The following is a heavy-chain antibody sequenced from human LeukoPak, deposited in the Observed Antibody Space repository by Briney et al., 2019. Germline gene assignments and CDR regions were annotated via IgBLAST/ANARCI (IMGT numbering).Heavy chain of an antibody. CDR3: AEDRGSSSWTDY. J-gene: IGHJ4*02. CDR1: GFTFSSYG. CDR2: IWYDGSNK. D-gene: IGHD6-13*01. Sequence: QPGGSLRLSCAASGFTFSSYGMHWVRQAPGKGLEWVAVIWYDGSNKYYAGSVKGRFTISRDNSKNTLYLQMNSLRAEDTAVYYCAEDRGSSSWTDYWGQGTLVTVSS. V-gene: IGHV3-33*06.